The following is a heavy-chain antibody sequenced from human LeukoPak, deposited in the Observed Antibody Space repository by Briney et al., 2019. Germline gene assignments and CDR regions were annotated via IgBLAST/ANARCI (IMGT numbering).Heavy chain of an antibody. CDR3: ARVKRELLADAFDI. Sequence: GGSLRLSCAASVFTFSSYWMHWVRQAPGKGLVWVSRINSDGSSTSYADSVKGRFTISRDNAKNTLYLQMNSLRAEDTAVYYCARVKRELLADAFDIWGQGTMVTVSS. J-gene: IGHJ3*02. CDR2: INSDGSST. CDR1: VFTFSSYW. D-gene: IGHD1-26*01. V-gene: IGHV3-74*01.